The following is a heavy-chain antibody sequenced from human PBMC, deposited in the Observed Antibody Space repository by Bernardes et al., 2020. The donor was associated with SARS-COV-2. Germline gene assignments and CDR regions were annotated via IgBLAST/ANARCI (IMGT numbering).Heavy chain of an antibody. CDR1: GGTFSSYA. CDR2: IIPILGIA. V-gene: IGHV1-69*04. Sequence: SVKVSCKASGGTFSSYAISWVRQAPGQGLEWMGRIIPILGIANYAQKFQGRVTITADKSTSTAYMELSSLRSEDTAVYYCAMIVVADYNWFDPWGQGTLVTVSS. CDR3: AMIVVADYNWFDP. D-gene: IGHD3-22*01. J-gene: IGHJ5*02.